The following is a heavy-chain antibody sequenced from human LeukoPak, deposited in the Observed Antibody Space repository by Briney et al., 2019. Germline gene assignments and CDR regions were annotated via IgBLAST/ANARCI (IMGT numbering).Heavy chain of an antibody. Sequence: SETLSLTCAVYGGSFSGYYWSWIRQPPGKGLEWIGEINHSGSTNYNPSLKSRVTISVDTSKNQFSLKLSSVTAADTAVYYCARGWGIFHYYYYMDVWGKGTTVTVSS. J-gene: IGHJ6*03. V-gene: IGHV4-34*01. CDR3: ARGWGIFHYYYYMDV. CDR2: INHSGST. CDR1: GGSFSGYY. D-gene: IGHD3-16*01.